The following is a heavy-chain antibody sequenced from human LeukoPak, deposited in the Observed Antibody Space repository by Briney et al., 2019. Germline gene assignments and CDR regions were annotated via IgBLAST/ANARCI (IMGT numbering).Heavy chain of an antibody. J-gene: IGHJ4*02. CDR2: FDPEVGVA. Sequence: ASGKPCCKVAGSTLTALSMNWGRRAPGKERGGWGGFDPEVGVAIYAQKFQGRVTMTENTSTDTAYMELSRLRSEDTAVYYCAALRVGKLWLFDYWGQGTLVTVSS. V-gene: IGHV1-24*01. CDR1: GSTLTALS. CDR3: AALRVGKLWLFDY. D-gene: IGHD5-18*01.